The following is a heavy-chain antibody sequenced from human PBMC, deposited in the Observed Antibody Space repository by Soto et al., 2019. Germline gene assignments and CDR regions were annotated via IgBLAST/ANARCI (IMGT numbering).Heavy chain of an antibody. CDR1: GHTFTSYY. V-gene: IGHV1-46*01. J-gene: IGHJ4*02. Sequence: GASVKVSCKASGHTFTSYYMHWVRQAPGQGLEWMGIINPSGGSTSYAQKFQGRVTMTRDTSTSTVYMELSSLRSEDTAVYYCARGVEMATIVGDYFDYWGQGTLVTVSS. D-gene: IGHD5-12*01. CDR3: ARGVEMATIVGDYFDY. CDR2: INPSGGST.